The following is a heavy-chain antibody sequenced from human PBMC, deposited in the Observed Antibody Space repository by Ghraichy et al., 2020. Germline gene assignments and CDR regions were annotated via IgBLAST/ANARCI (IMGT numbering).Heavy chain of an antibody. D-gene: IGHD6-19*01. CDR3: ARDRGIAVSDDAFDI. Sequence: SETLSLTCTVSGGSISSGGYYWSWIRQHPGKGLEWIGYIYYSGSTYYNPSLKSRVTISVDTSKNQFSLKLSSVTAADTAVYYCARDRGIAVSDDAFDIWGQGTMVTVSS. V-gene: IGHV4-31*03. CDR1: GGSISSGGYY. J-gene: IGHJ3*02. CDR2: IYYSGST.